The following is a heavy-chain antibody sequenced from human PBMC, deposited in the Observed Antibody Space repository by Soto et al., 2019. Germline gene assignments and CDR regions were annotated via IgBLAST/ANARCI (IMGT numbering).Heavy chain of an antibody. CDR3: ARAHLESDAFDI. V-gene: IGHV3-13*01. CDR1: GFTFSSYD. CDR2: IGTAGDT. Sequence: GGSLRLSCAASGFTFSSYDMHWVRQATGKGLEWVSAIGTAGDTYYPGSVKGRFTISRENAKNSLYLQMNSLRAGDTAVYYCARAHLESDAFDIWGQGTMVTVS. J-gene: IGHJ3*02.